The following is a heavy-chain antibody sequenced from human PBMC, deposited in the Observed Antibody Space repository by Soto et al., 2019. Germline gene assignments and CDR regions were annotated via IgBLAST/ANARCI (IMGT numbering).Heavy chain of an antibody. J-gene: IGHJ4*02. D-gene: IGHD3-3*01. V-gene: IGHV4-34*01. CDR1: GGSFSGYY. CDR2: INHSGST. Sequence: PSETLSLTCAVYGGSFSGYYWSWIRQPPGKGLEWIGEINHSGSTNYNPSLKSRVTISVDTSKNQFSLKLSSVTAADTAVYYCARGYRFWSGYYGYYFDYWGQGTLVTVS. CDR3: ARGYRFWSGYYGYYFDY.